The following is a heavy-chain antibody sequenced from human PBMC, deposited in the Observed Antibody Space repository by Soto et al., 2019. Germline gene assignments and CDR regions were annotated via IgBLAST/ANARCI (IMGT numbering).Heavy chain of an antibody. D-gene: IGHD1-1*01. CDR2: FDPEDGET. V-gene: IGHV1-24*01. CDR3: ATSYDTLGYFDY. CDR1: GYTLTELS. Sequence: ASGKVSCKVSGYTLTELSMHWVRQAPGKGLEWMGGFDPEDGETIYAQKFQGRVTMTEDTSTDTAYMELSSLRSEDTAVYYCATSYDTLGYFDYWGQGTLVTVSS. J-gene: IGHJ4*02.